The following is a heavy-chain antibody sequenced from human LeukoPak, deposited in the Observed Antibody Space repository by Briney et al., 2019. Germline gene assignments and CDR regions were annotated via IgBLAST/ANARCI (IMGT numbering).Heavy chain of an antibody. CDR2: IKSKTDGGTT. CDR3: ARVIGGSGSYFPPAGFDY. V-gene: IGHV3-15*01. D-gene: IGHD3-10*01. Sequence: GGSLRLSCAASGFTFSDAWMSWVRQAPGKGLEWVGRIKSKTDGGTTDYAAPVKGRFTISRDDSKNTLYLQMNSLRAEDTAVYYCARVIGGSGSYFPPAGFDYWGQGTLVTVSS. J-gene: IGHJ4*02. CDR1: GFTFSDAW.